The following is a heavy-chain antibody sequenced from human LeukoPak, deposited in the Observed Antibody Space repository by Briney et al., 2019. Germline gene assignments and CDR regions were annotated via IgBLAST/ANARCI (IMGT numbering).Heavy chain of an antibody. J-gene: IGHJ3*02. D-gene: IGHD6-19*01. CDR3: AKDGRIAVAWGAFDI. CDR1: GFTFDNYR. V-gene: IGHV3-7*03. Sequence: PGGSLRLSCVASGFTFDNYRMGWVRQAPGKGLEWVANIKQDGSEKYYVDSVKGRFTISRDNAKNALYLQMNSLRAEDTAVYYCAKDGRIAVAWGAFDIWGQGTMVTVSS. CDR2: IKQDGSEK.